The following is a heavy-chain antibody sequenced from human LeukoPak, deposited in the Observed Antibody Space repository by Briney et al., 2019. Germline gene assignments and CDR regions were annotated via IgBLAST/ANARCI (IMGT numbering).Heavy chain of an antibody. CDR3: AKDSAFYYIDV. CDR1: GFTFSSYA. CDR2: IRYNGNNQ. Sequence: GGSLRLSCAASGFTFSSYAMHWVRQAPGKGLEWVAFIRYNGNNQYYADSVKGRFTISRDSSKNTLYLQMNSLKGDDTAVYYCAKDSAFYYIDVWGKGTTVIISS. D-gene: IGHD3-10*01. J-gene: IGHJ6*03. V-gene: IGHV3-30*02.